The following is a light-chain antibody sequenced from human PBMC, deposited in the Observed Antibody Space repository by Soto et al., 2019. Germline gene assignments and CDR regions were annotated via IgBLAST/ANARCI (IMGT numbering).Light chain of an antibody. CDR1: STNLGNGH. CDR2: DND. V-gene: IGLV1-51*01. CDR3: ETWDSSLSTVL. Sequence: QSVLTQPPSVSAAPGQQVAISCSGSSTNLGNGHVSWYQHLPGTAPKLLIYDNDKRPSGIPDRFSGSKSDTAATLGITGLQTGDEADYYCETWDSSLSTVLFGGGTKLTVL. J-gene: IGLJ2*01.